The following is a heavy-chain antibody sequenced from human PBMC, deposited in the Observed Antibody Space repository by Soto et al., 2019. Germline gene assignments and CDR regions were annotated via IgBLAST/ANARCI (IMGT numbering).Heavy chain of an antibody. V-gene: IGHV3-30*18. CDR1: GFTFSSYG. D-gene: IGHD5-18*01. CDR2: ISYDGSNK. Sequence: GGSLRLSCAASGFTFSSYGMHWVRQAPGKGLEWVAVISYDGSNKYYADSVKGRFTISRDNSKNTLYLQMNSLRAEDTAVYYCAKERRYSFDALDLWGQGTLVTVSS. J-gene: IGHJ3*01. CDR3: AKERRYSFDALDL.